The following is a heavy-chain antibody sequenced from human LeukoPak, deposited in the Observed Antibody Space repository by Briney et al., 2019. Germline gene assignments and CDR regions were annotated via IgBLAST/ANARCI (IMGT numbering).Heavy chain of an antibody. Sequence: PSETLSLTCTVSGGSISSSSYSWGWIRQPPGKGLEWIGSIYYSGSTYYNPSLKSRVTISVDTSKNQFSLKLSSVTAADTAVYYCARHYGDYMQVDYWGQGTLVTVSS. D-gene: IGHD4-17*01. CDR1: GGSISSSSYS. J-gene: IGHJ4*02. CDR2: IYYSGST. CDR3: ARHYGDYMQVDY. V-gene: IGHV4-39*01.